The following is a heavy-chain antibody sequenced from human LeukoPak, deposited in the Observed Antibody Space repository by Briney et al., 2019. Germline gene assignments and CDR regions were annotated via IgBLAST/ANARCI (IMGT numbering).Heavy chain of an antibody. CDR1: GFTFSSYS. Sequence: GGSLRLSCAASGFTFSSYSMNWVRQAPGKGLEWVSYISSSSSTIYYADSVKGRFTISRDNSKNTLYLQMNSLRAEDTAVYYCVKHGYSSGWPQVPCDYWGQGTLVTVSS. V-gene: IGHV3-48*01. D-gene: IGHD6-19*01. CDR2: ISSSSSTI. CDR3: VKHGYSSGWPQVPCDY. J-gene: IGHJ4*02.